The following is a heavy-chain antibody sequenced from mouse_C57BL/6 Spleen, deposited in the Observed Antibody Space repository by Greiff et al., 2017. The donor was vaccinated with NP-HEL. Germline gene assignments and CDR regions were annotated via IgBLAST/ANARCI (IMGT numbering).Heavy chain of an antibody. Sequence: VQLQQSGAELMKPGASVKLSCKATGYTFTGYWIEWVKQRPGHGLEWIGESLPGSGSTNYNEKFKGKATFTVDTSSNTAYMQLSSLTTEDSAIYSCARGGWDEENFFAYWGQGTLVTVSA. CDR2: SLPGSGST. CDR1: GYTFTGYW. V-gene: IGHV1-9*01. D-gene: IGHD4-1*01. J-gene: IGHJ3*01. CDR3: ARGGWDEENFFAY.